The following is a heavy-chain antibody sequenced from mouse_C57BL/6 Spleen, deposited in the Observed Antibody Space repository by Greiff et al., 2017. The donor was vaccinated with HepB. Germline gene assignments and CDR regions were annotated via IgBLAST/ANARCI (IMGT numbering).Heavy chain of an antibody. CDR2: INPSSGYT. D-gene: IGHD1-1*01. CDR1: GYPFPSYW. J-gene: IGHJ2*01. CDR3: ARWSTTVVATFDY. Sequence: QVQLQQSGAELAKPGASVKLSCKASGYPFPSYWLHWVKQRPGQGLEWIGYINPSSGYTKYNQKFKDKSTLTADKSSSTAYMQLSSLTYEDSAVYYCARWSTTVVATFDYGGQGTTLTVSA. V-gene: IGHV1-7*01.